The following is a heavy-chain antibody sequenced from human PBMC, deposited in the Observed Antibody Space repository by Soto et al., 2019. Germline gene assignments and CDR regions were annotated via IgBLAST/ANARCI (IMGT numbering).Heavy chain of an antibody. CDR3: ARMVRGSNIDYYYYMDV. Sequence: QVHLVQSGGEVKKPGASVKVSCKASGYTFTSQGISWVRQAPGHGLEWMGWISAHNGDTNYAQKLQGRVTVTTDTPTNTAYMELRGLRSEDTAVYYCARMVRGSNIDYYYYMDVWGKGTTVTVSS. J-gene: IGHJ6*03. D-gene: IGHD3-10*01. CDR2: ISAHNGDT. V-gene: IGHV1-18*01. CDR1: GYTFTSQG.